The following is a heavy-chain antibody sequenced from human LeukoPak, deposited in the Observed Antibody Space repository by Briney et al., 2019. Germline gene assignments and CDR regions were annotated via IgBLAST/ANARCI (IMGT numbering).Heavy chain of an antibody. CDR1: GGSISSGGYY. CDR2: IYYSGST. D-gene: IGHD3-10*01. V-gene: IGHV4-39*01. J-gene: IGHJ6*02. CDR3: ARLSGERGDV. Sequence: SQTLSLTCTVSGGSISSGGYYWSWIRQHPGKGLEWIGTIYYSGSTYYNPSLKSRVTISVDMSKNQFSLKLSSVTAADTAVYYCARLSGERGDVWDQGTTVTVSS.